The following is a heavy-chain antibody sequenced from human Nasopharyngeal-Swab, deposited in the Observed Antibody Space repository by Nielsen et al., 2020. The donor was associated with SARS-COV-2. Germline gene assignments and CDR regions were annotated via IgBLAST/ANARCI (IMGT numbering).Heavy chain of an antibody. Sequence: SETLSLTCAVYGGSFSGYYWSWIRQPPGKGLEWIGEINHSGSTNYNPSLKSRVTISVDTSKNQFSLKLSSVTAADTAVYYCARENSSSYYYCMDVWGKGTTVTVSS. D-gene: IGHD5-18*01. CDR3: ARENSSSYYYCMDV. CDR2: INHSGST. V-gene: IGHV4-34*01. CDR1: GGSFSGYY. J-gene: IGHJ6*03.